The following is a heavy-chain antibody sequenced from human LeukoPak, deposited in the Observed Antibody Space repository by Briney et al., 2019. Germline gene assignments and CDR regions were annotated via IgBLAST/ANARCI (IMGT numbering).Heavy chain of an antibody. CDR3: ASQNWGSASFDY. D-gene: IGHD7-27*01. Sequence: SETLSLTCAVSDDSISSSSYYWGWIRQPPGKGLEWIGYIYYSGSTNYNPSLKSRVTISVDTSKNQFSLKLSSVTAADTAVYYCASQNWGSASFDYWGQGTLVTVSS. J-gene: IGHJ4*02. V-gene: IGHV4-61*05. CDR2: IYYSGST. CDR1: DDSISSSSYY.